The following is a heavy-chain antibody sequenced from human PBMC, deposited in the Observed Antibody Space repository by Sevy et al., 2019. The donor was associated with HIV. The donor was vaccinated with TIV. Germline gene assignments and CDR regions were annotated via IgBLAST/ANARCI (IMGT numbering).Heavy chain of an antibody. J-gene: IGHJ4*02. Sequence: GGSLRLSCGASGFTFSSYAMSWVRQAPGKGLEWVSTVSDSGGATCYADSVKGRFTISRDNSKNTLFLQMSSLRAEDAATYFCASNDYCASIGGTGNFDYWGQGTLVTVSS. CDR3: ASNDYCASIGGTGNFDY. D-gene: IGHD3-22*01. CDR2: VSDSGGAT. V-gene: IGHV3-23*01. CDR1: GFTFSSYA.